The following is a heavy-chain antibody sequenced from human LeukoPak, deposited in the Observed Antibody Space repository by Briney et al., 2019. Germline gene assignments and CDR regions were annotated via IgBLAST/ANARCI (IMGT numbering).Heavy chain of an antibody. V-gene: IGHV4-59*01. D-gene: IGHD3-10*01. J-gene: IGHJ4*02. CDR1: GXSISSYY. Sequence: SETLSLTCTVSGXSISSYYWSWIRQPPGKGLEWIGYIYYSGSTNYNPSLKSRVTISVDTSKNQFSLKLSSVTAADTAVYYCARVENYYGSGSPLTYFDYWGQGTLVTVSS. CDR2: IYYSGST. CDR3: ARVENYYGSGSPLTYFDY.